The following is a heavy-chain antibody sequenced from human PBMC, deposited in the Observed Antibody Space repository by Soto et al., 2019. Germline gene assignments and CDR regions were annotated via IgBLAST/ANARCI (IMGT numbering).Heavy chain of an antibody. CDR3: AKLVGPSFKFDY. Sequence: EVQLLESGGGLVQPGGSLRLSCAASGFTFSSYAMSWVRQAPGKGLEWVSAISGSGGSTYYADSVKGRFTISRDNSKNTLYLQVNSLRAEDTAVYYCAKLVGPSFKFDYWGQGTLVTVSS. CDR2: ISGSGGST. V-gene: IGHV3-23*01. J-gene: IGHJ4*02. CDR1: GFTFSSYA. D-gene: IGHD2-2*01.